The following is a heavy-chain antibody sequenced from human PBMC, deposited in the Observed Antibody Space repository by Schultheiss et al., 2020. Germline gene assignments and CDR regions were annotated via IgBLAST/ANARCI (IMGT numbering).Heavy chain of an antibody. V-gene: IGHV3-23*01. CDR3: APGGKDIVVVPAAQ. J-gene: IGHJ4*02. CDR1: GFTFSSYA. Sequence: WGSLRLSCAASGFTFSSYAMSWVRQAPGKGLEWVSAISGSGGSTYYADSVKGRFTISRDNSKNTLYLQMNSLRAGDTAVYYCAPGGKDIVVVPAAQGGQGTLVTVSS. CDR2: ISGSGGST. D-gene: IGHD2-2*01.